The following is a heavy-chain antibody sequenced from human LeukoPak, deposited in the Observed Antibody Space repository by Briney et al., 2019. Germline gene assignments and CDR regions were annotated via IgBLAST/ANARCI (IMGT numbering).Heavy chain of an antibody. CDR3: ASSSWYAGWFDP. D-gene: IGHD6-13*01. V-gene: IGHV4-59*01. CDR2: IYYSGST. J-gene: IGHJ5*02. Sequence: SETLSLTCSVSGGSISSSYWSWIRQPAGKGLEWIGYIYYSGSTNYNPSLKSRVTISVDTSKNQFSLKLSSVTAADTAVYYCASSSWYAGWFDPWGQGTLVTVSS. CDR1: GGSISSSY.